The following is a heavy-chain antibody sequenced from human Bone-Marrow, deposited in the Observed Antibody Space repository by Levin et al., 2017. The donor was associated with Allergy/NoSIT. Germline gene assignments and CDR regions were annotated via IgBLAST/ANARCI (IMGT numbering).Heavy chain of an antibody. CDR1: GYTFTGYY. V-gene: IGHV1-2*02. Sequence: AASVKVSCKASGYTFTGYYMHWVRQAPGQGLEWMRWINPNSGGTNYAQKFQGRVTMTRDTSISTAYMELSRLRSDDKAVYYCARFALQTSNNSGYDCGSLYGMDVWGQGTTVTVSS. CDR2: INPNSGGT. CDR3: ARFALQTSNNSGYDCGSLYGMDV. D-gene: IGHD5-12*01. J-gene: IGHJ6*02.